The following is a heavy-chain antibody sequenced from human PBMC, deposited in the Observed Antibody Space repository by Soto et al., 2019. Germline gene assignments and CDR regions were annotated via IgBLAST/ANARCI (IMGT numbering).Heavy chain of an antibody. CDR3: ARDIGFDIDY. J-gene: IGHJ4*02. CDR2: FYSKAGTI. CDR1: GYTFNDFG. D-gene: IGHD5-12*01. Sequence: QVQLVQSGAEVQKPGASVKVSCKTSGYTFNDFGITWVRQAPGLGLEWLGWFYSKAGTINFAPKFQGRVIMTTDTSTSTAYMELTNLTFDDSAVYFCARDIGFDIDYWGQGTLVTVS. V-gene: IGHV1-18*01.